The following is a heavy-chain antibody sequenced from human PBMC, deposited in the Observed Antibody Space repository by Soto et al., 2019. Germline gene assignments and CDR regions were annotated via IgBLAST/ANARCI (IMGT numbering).Heavy chain of an antibody. Sequence: PSETLSLTCTVSDGSISSSDFYWGWLSQTPGKGLDFIGSMYCSGTTYYNPSLKSRVTISVDTSKNQFSLSLTSVTAAETAVYYCARGRENTAARRLGYYYYYMDVWGRGTTVTVSS. CDR2: MYCSGTT. CDR1: DGSISSSDFY. D-gene: IGHD6-6*01. CDR3: ARGRENTAARRLGYYYYYMDV. V-gene: IGHV4-39*07. J-gene: IGHJ6*03.